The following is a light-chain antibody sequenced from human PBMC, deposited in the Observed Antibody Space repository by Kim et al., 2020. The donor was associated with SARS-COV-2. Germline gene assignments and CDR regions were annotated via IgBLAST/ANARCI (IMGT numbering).Light chain of an antibody. CDR3: QQYYTYPWT. V-gene: IGKV1-5*03. Sequence: ASVGDRVTISCGASQYVSSWLAWYQQKPGRAPKLLLYKASDLQSGVPSRFSGSGNGTEFTLTIRRLQPDDVATYYCQQYYTYPWTFGQGTKVDIK. J-gene: IGKJ1*01. CDR2: KAS. CDR1: QYVSSW.